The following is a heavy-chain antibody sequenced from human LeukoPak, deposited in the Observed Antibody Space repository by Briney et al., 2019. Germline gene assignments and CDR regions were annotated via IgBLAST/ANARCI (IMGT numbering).Heavy chain of an antibody. V-gene: IGHV3-23*01. J-gene: IGHJ3*01. Sequence: GGSLRLSCAASGFTFSNHVMSWVRQTPGKGLEWVASISGAGANTFYPDSMKVRFSISRDNSKNTLSLQMRNLRDEDTAIYYCAKTPPDGTRFFDFWGQGTMVAVSS. CDR3: AKTPPDGTRFFDF. CDR1: GFTFSNHV. CDR2: ISGAGANT. D-gene: IGHD2-15*01.